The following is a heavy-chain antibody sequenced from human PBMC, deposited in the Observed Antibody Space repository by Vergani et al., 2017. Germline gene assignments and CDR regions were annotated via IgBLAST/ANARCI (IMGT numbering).Heavy chain of an antibody. CDR1: GFTFSSYG. CDR2: IRYDGSNK. D-gene: IGHD2-15*01. Sequence: QVQLVESGGGVVQPGGSLRLSCAASGFTFSSYGMHWVRQAPGKGLEWVAFIRYDGSNKYYADSVKGRFTISRDNSKTTLYLQMNSRRAEDTAVYYCAKVGMVVGGGTDYYYGMDVWGQGTTVTVSS. CDR3: AKVGMVVGGGTDYYYGMDV. V-gene: IGHV3-30*02. J-gene: IGHJ6*02.